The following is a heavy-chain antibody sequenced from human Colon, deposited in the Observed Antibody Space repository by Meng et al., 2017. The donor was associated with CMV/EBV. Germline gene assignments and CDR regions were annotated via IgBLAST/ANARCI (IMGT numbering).Heavy chain of an antibody. J-gene: IGHJ4*02. V-gene: IGHV3-11*01. Sequence: LSCAASGFAFSDYYLSWIRKAPGKGLEWISNISGSGSTIYHADSVKGRFTISRDNAKNSLYLQMNSLRAEDTAVYYCARVSYSSIGFWGQGTLVTVSS. CDR3: ARVSYSSIGF. CDR1: GFAFSDYY. D-gene: IGHD6-13*01. CDR2: ISGSGSTI.